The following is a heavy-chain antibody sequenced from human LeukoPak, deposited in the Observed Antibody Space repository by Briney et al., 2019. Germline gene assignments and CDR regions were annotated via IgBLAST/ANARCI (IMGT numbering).Heavy chain of an antibody. CDR1: GYTFTSYY. CDR3: ASLSTTTGIDY. CDR2: INPSGGST. J-gene: IGHJ4*02. V-gene: IGHV1-46*01. Sequence: EASVKVSCKASGYTFTSYYMHWVRQAPGQGLEWMGIINPSGGSTSYAQKLQGRVTMTRDTSTSTVYMELSSLRSEDTAVYYCASLSTTTGIDYWGQGTLVTVSS. D-gene: IGHD4-17*01.